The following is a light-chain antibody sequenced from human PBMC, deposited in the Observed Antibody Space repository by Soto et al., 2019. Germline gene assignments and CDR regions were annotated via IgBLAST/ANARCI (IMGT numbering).Light chain of an antibody. J-gene: IGKJ5*01. CDR2: GAS. V-gene: IGKV1-9*01. CDR1: QGISSY. Sequence: DIQLTQSPSFLSASVGDRVTITCRASQGISSYLAWYQQKPGKAPKLLIYGASTLQRGVSSRFSGSGSGTEFTLTISSLQPEDFATYYCQHRQSDPTTFCQGIRLEIK. CDR3: QHRQSDPTT.